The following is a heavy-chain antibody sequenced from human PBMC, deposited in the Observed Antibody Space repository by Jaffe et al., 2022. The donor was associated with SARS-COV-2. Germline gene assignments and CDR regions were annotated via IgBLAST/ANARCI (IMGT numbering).Heavy chain of an antibody. J-gene: IGHJ4*02. CDR1: GFTFGNYA. D-gene: IGHD1-26*01. CDR2: ISGSGSST. V-gene: IGHV3-23*01. CDR3: VKGKKWELPLES. Sequence: EVQLLESGGGLVQPGGSLRLSCAASGFTFGNYAMTWVRQAPGKGLEWVSAISGSGSSTYYAGSVKGRFTISRDNSKNSLYVQMNSLRAEDTALYYCVKGKKWELPLESWGQGTLVTVSS.